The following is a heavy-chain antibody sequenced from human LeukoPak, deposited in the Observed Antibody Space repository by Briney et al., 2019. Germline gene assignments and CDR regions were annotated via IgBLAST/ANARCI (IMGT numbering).Heavy chain of an antibody. Sequence: PSETLSLTCTVSGYSIGSGYYWGWIRQPPGKGLEWIGSIYHSGSTYYNPSLKSRVTISVDTSKNQFSLKLSSVTAADTAVYYCARDSGYSYGFDYWGQGTLVTVSS. D-gene: IGHD5-18*01. J-gene: IGHJ4*02. CDR2: IYHSGST. V-gene: IGHV4-38-2*02. CDR3: ARDSGYSYGFDY. CDR1: GYSIGSGYY.